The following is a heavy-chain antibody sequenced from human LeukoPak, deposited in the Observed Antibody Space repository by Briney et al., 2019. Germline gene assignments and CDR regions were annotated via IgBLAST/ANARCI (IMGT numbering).Heavy chain of an antibody. CDR1: GASINTYY. J-gene: IGHJ5*02. D-gene: IGHD3-16*01. V-gene: IGHV4-59*01. CDR3: AREGEANWFDP. Sequence: SETLSLTCTVSGASINTYYWSWIRQPPGKGLEWLGYVYYSGSTNYNPSLKSRVTISVDTSKNQFSLKLSSVTAADTAVYYCAREGEANWFDPWAQGTLVTVSS. CDR2: VYYSGST.